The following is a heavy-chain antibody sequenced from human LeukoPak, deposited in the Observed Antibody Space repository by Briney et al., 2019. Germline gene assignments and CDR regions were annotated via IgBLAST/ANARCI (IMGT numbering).Heavy chain of an antibody. D-gene: IGHD3-3*01. V-gene: IGHV4-34*01. CDR1: GGSFSGYY. CDR3: ARGSSYYDFWSGYRPYFDY. Sequence: SETLSLTCAVYGGSFSGYYWSWIRQPPGKGLEWTGEINHSGSTNYNPSLKSRVTISVDTSKNQFSLKLSSVTAADTAVYYCARGSSYYDFWSGYRPYFDYWGQGTLVTVSS. CDR2: INHSGST. J-gene: IGHJ4*02.